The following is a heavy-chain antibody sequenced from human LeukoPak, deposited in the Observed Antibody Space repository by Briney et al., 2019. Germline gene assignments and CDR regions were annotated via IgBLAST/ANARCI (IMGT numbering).Heavy chain of an antibody. CDR3: TTANWGYYDSSGYYPVDY. V-gene: IGHV3-15*01. J-gene: IGHJ4*02. CDR2: IKSKTDGGTT. D-gene: IGHD3-22*01. CDR1: GFSVRSNY. Sequence: GGSLRLSCAASGFSVRSNYMSWVRQAPGKGLEWVGRIKSKTDGGTTDYAAPVKGRFTISRDDSKNTLYLQMNSLKTEDTAVYYCTTANWGYYDSSGYYPVDYWGQGTLVTVSS.